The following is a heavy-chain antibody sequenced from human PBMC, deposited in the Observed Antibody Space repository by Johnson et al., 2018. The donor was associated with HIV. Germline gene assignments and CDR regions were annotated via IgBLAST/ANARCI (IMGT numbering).Heavy chain of an antibody. Sequence: QVHLVESGGGLVQPGGSLRLSCAASGFTFSSYTMHWVRQAPGKGLEWVAVISYDGSNKYYADSVKGRFTISRDNSRNTLYMQMNSLRVEDTAVYYCARDVWGGSGSLGAFDIWGQGTLVTVSS. CDR3: ARDVWGGSGSLGAFDI. J-gene: IGHJ3*02. D-gene: IGHD3-10*01. V-gene: IGHV3-30-3*01. CDR1: GFTFSSYT. CDR2: ISYDGSNK.